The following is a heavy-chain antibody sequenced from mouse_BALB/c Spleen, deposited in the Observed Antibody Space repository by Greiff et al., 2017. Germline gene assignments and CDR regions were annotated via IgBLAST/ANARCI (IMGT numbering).Heavy chain of an antibody. V-gene: IGHV5-12-2*01. CDR1: GFTFSSYT. CDR2: ISNGGGST. J-gene: IGHJ4*01. Sequence: EVQGVESGGGLVQPGGSLKLSCAASGFTFSSYTMSWVRQTPEKRLEWVAYISNGGGSTYYPDTVKGRFTISRDNAKNTLYLQMSSLKSEDTAMYYCARHPYGNYVLYAMDYWGQGTSVTVSS. CDR3: ARHPYGNYVLYAMDY. D-gene: IGHD2-1*01.